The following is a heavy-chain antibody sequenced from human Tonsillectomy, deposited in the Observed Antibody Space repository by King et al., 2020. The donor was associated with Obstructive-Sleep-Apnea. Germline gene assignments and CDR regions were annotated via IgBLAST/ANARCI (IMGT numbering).Heavy chain of an antibody. Sequence: VQLQESGPGLVKPSQTLSLTCTVSGGSISSGDYYWTWIRQPPGKGLEWIGYIYYSGSTYYNPSLKSRITMSVDTSMNQFSLKLSSVTAADTAVYSCARQGGSDYYYGSNEYWGQGTLVTVSS. CDR2: IYYSGST. D-gene: IGHD3-22*01. CDR3: ARQGGSDYYYGSNEY. V-gene: IGHV4-30-4*01. J-gene: IGHJ4*02. CDR1: GGSISSGDYY.